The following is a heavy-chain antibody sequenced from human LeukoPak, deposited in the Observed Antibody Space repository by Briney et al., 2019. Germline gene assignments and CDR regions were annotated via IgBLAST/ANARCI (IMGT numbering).Heavy chain of an antibody. V-gene: IGHV4-4*07. Sequence: PSETLSLTCTVSGGSISSYYWTWIRQPAGKGLEWIGRTHTSGSTNYNPSLKSRVTMSVDTSKNQFSLKLTSVTAADTAVYYCAKDRSSSWYYFDYWGQGTLVTVSS. D-gene: IGHD6-13*01. CDR1: GGSISSYY. CDR3: AKDRSSSWYYFDY. J-gene: IGHJ4*02. CDR2: THTSGST.